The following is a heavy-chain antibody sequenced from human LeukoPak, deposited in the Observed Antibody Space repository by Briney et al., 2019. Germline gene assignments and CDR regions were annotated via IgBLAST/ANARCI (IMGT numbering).Heavy chain of an antibody. CDR2: IWYDGSNK. J-gene: IGHJ5*02. D-gene: IGHD5-18*01. CDR3: AKTAPLPPTRLRWFDP. CDR1: GFTFSSYG. Sequence: PGRSLRLSCAASGFTFSSYGMHWVRQAPGKGLEWVAVIWYDGSNKYYADSVKGRFTISRDNSKNTLYLQMNSLRAEDTAVYYCAKTAPLPPTRLRWFDPWGQGTLVTVSS. V-gene: IGHV3-33*06.